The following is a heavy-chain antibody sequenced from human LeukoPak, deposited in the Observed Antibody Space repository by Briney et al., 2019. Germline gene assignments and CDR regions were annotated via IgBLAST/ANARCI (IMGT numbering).Heavy chain of an antibody. Sequence: PGGSLRLSCAASGFTFSSYAMSWVRQAPGKGLEWVSAIRGSGGSTYYADSVKGRFTISRDNSKNTLYLQMNSLRAEDTAVYYCAKVEAARPGGHLVGWGQGTLVTVSS. CDR1: GFTFSSYA. J-gene: IGHJ4*02. V-gene: IGHV3-23*01. D-gene: IGHD6-6*01. CDR3: AKVEAARPGGHLVG. CDR2: IRGSGGST.